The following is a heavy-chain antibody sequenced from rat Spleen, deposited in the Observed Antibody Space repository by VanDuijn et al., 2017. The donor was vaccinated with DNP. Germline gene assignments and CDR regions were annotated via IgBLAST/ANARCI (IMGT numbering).Heavy chain of an antibody. J-gene: IGHJ2*01. CDR1: GFTFSNYY. V-gene: IGHV5-7*01. Sequence: EVQLVESGGGLVQPGRSLKLSCAASGFTFSNYYMAWVRQAPTKGLEWVATISYDSNNTYYRDSVKGRFTISRDNAKSTLYLQMESLRSEDTATYYCTKDAFDYWGQGVMVTVSS. CDR2: ISYDSNNT. CDR3: TKDAFDY.